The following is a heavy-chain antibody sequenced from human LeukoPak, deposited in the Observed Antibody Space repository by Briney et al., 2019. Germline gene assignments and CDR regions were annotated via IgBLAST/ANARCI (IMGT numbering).Heavy chain of an antibody. J-gene: IGHJ4*02. Sequence: PGGSLRLSCAASGFTFSSYWMSWVRQAPGKGLEWVANIKEDGSAKYYVDSVKGRFTISRDNAKNSLYLQMNSLRAEDAAVYYCARASAVAGTREYWGQGTLVTVSS. D-gene: IGHD6-19*01. CDR2: IKEDGSAK. CDR1: GFTFSSYW. V-gene: IGHV3-7*01. CDR3: ARASAVAGTREY.